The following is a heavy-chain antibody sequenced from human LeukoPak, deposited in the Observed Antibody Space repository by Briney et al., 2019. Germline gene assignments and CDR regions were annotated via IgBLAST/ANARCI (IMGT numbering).Heavy chain of an antibody. J-gene: IGHJ6*04. Sequence: GGSLRLSCAASGFTFSDYYMTWIRQAPGKGLEWVSYISGSSSYTNYAGSVKGRFTISRDNAKNSLFLQMNSLRAEDTAVYYCATETRYCTSTSCSYYYGMDVWGKGTTVTVSS. V-gene: IGHV3-11*06. CDR2: ISGSSSYT. CDR1: GFTFSDYY. D-gene: IGHD2-2*01. CDR3: ATETRYCTSTSCSYYYGMDV.